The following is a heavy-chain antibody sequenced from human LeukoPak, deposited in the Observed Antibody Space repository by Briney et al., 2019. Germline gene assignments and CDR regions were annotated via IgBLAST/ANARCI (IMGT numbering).Heavy chain of an antibody. CDR1: GYTVTGYY. Sequence: ASVKVSCKASGYTVTGYYMHWVRQAPGQGLEWMGWINPNSGGTNYAQKFQGWVTMTRDTSISTAYMELSRLRSDDTAVYYCARAGGGGYSGYEEGRQANYYYYYGMDVWGKGTTVTVSS. V-gene: IGHV1-2*04. D-gene: IGHD5-12*01. J-gene: IGHJ6*04. CDR2: INPNSGGT. CDR3: ARAGGGGYSGYEEGRQANYYYYYGMDV.